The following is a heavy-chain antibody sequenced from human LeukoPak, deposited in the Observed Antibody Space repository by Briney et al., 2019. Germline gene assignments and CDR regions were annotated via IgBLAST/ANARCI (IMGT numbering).Heavy chain of an antibody. CDR3: ARGGNGTDLPDY. J-gene: IGHJ4*02. V-gene: IGHV1-46*01. CDR2: LKLYDGSI. CDR1: GYSFIRYH. Sequence: ASVKVSCKASGYSFIRYHIHWVRQAPGQGLEWMGVLKLYDGSISHAQKFQGRVTMTSDTSTSTAYMELSSLRSEDTAVYYCARGGNGTDLPDYWGQGTLVTVSS. D-gene: IGHD1-1*01.